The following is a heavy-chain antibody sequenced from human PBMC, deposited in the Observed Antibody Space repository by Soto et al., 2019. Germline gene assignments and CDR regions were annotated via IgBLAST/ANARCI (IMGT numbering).Heavy chain of an antibody. CDR2: IYYTGNT. D-gene: IGHD2-8*01. V-gene: IGHV4-39*01. J-gene: IGHJ5*02. CDR1: GDSLRSSYHY. Sequence: PWETLSLTCTVSGDSLRSSYHYWGWIRQLPGKGLEWIGSIYYTGNTYYNPSLKSRVSISVDMATNEISLRLRAESVADTAVYYCVRVEMYAGEFTPTSDRSGPAPLVTLSS. CDR3: VRVEMYAGEFTPTSDR.